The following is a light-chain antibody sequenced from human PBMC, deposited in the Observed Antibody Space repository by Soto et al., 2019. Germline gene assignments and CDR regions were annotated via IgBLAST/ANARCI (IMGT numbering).Light chain of an antibody. V-gene: IGKV3-15*01. CDR2: GAS. Sequence: EIVMTQSPATLSVSPGERVTLSCRASQSVSSNLAWYQQKPGQAPRLLIYGASTRATGIPDRFSGSGSGTEFTLTISSLQSEAFAVYYCQQYNNWPRAFGGGTQVEIK. CDR1: QSVSSN. CDR3: QQYNNWPRA. J-gene: IGKJ4*01.